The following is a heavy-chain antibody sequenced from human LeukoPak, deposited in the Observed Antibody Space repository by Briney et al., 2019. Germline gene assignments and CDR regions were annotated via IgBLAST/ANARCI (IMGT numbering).Heavy chain of an antibody. D-gene: IGHD3-3*01. CDR3: ARLHSVYDYWSGYSAFGVSNWFDP. Sequence: SETLSLTCTVSGGSISSYYWSWIRQPPGKGLEWIGYIYTSGSTNYNPSLKSRVTISVDTSKNQFSLKLSSVTAADTAVYYCARLHSVYDYWSGYSAFGVSNWFDPWGQGTLVTVYS. J-gene: IGHJ5*02. CDR1: GGSISSYY. CDR2: IYTSGST. V-gene: IGHV4-4*09.